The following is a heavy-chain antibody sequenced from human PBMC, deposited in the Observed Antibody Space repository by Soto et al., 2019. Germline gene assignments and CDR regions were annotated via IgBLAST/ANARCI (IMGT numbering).Heavy chain of an antibody. Sequence: SETLSLTCTVSGVSISSSSYYWGWIRQPPGKGLEWIGSIYYTGSTSYNPTLPSRVTISVDTSKNQFSMKLSSVTAADTAVYYCARVAFRYLDWSTGIGCWFDPWGQGTLVTVS. J-gene: IGHJ5*02. CDR1: GVSISSSSYY. CDR3: ARVAFRYLDWSTGIGCWFDP. D-gene: IGHD3-9*01. CDR2: IYYTGST. V-gene: IGHV4-39*01.